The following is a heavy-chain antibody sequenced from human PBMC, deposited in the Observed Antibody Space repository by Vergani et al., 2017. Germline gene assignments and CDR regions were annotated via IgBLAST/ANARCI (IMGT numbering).Heavy chain of an antibody. V-gene: IGHV3-21*04. CDR3: ARGGRLERRLFDY. CDR2: ISSSSSYI. Sequence: EVQLVESGGGLVKPGGSLRLSCAASGFTFSSYSMNWVRQAPGKGLEWVSSISSSSSYIYYADSVKGRFTISRDNAKNSLYLQMNSLRAEDTAVYYCARGGRLERRLFDYWGQGTLVTVSS. CDR1: GFTFSSYS. J-gene: IGHJ4*02. D-gene: IGHD1-1*01.